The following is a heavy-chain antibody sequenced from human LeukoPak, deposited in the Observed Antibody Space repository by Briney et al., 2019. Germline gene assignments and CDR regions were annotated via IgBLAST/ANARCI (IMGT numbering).Heavy chain of an antibody. V-gene: IGHV4-34*01. J-gene: IGHJ2*01. Sequence: SETLSLTCAVHGGSFSGYYWTWIRQPPGKGLEWIAEINHSGNTNYNPSLKSRVTISVDTSKNQFSLKLSSVTAADTAVYYCARGERYFDLWGRGTLVTVSS. CDR2: INHSGNT. CDR3: ARGERYFDL. CDR1: GGSFSGYY.